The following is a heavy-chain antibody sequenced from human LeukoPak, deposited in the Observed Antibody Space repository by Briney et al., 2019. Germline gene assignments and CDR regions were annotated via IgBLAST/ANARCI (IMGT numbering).Heavy chain of an antibody. J-gene: IGHJ3*02. V-gene: IGHV3-15*01. CDR3: THERAGAFDI. CDR2: IKSKTDGGTT. D-gene: IGHD1-1*01. CDR1: VFTFSNAW. Sequence: GGSLRLSCAASVFTFSNAWMSWVRQAPGKGLEWVGRIKSKTDGGTTDYAAPVKGRFTISRDDSKNTLYLQMNSLKAEDTAVYYCTHERAGAFDICGQGTVVTVSS.